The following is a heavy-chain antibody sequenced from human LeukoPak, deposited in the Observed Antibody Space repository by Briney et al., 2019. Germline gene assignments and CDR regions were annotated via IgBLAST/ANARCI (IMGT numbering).Heavy chain of an antibody. D-gene: IGHD3-10*01. CDR2: IIPIFGTA. V-gene: IGHV1-69*05. CDR1: GGTFSSYA. J-gene: IGHJ5*02. Sequence: SVKVSCKASGGTFSSYAISWVRQAPGQGLEWMGGIIPIFGTANYAQKFQGRVTMTRDTSTSTVYMELSSLRSEDTAVYYCARGGLLWFGESDLNWFDPWGQGTLVTVSS. CDR3: ARGGLLWFGESDLNWFDP.